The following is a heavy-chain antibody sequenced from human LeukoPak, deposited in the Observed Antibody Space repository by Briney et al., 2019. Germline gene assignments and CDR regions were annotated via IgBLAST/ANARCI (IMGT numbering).Heavy chain of an antibody. D-gene: IGHD2-2*01. CDR1: GGSISSGGYS. CDR3: ARFSVAEYQLLPFDY. Sequence: SQTLSLTCAVSGGSISSGGYSWSWIRQPPGKGLEWIGYIYHSGSTYYNPSLKSRVSISVDTSKNQFSLKLSSVTAADTAVYYCARFSVAEYQLLPFDYWGQGTLVTVSS. J-gene: IGHJ4*02. CDR2: IYHSGST. V-gene: IGHV4-30-2*01.